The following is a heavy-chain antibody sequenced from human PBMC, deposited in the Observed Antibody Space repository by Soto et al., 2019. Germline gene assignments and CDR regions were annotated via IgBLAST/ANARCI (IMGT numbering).Heavy chain of an antibody. J-gene: IGHJ4*02. CDR1: GGSISSSGYS. Sequence: QLQLQESGSGLVKPSQTLSLTCAVSGGSISSSGYSWSWIRQPPGKGLEWVGYVYHSGSTYYNPSPKSRVTISVDRSKNQFSLKLSSVTAADTAVYYCASSHAGAHITAAVHWGQGTLVTVSS. V-gene: IGHV4-30-2*01. CDR2: VYHSGST. D-gene: IGHD6-13*01. CDR3: ASSHAGAHITAAVH.